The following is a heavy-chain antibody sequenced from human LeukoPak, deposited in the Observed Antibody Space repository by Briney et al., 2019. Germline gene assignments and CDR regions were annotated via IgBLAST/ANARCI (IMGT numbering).Heavy chain of an antibody. D-gene: IGHD6-19*01. CDR1: GGSISSYY. CDR2: IYTSGST. V-gene: IGHV4-4*07. J-gene: IGHJ4*02. CDR3: ARGGGGQWLVLGGFDY. Sequence: SETLSLTCTVSGGSISSYYWSWIRQLARKGLEWIGRIYTSGSTNYNPSLKSRVTMSVDTSKNQFSLKLSSVTAADTAVYYCARGGGGQWLVLGGFDYWGQGTLVTVSS.